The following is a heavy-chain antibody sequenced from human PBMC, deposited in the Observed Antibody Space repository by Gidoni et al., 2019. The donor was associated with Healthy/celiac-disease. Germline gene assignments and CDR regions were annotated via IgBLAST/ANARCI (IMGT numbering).Heavy chain of an antibody. V-gene: IGHV1-69*01. D-gene: IGHD2-2*02. J-gene: IGHJ6*02. CDR2: IIPIFGTA. Sequence: QVQLVQSGAEVKKPGSSVKVSCKDSGGTLSSYAISWVRQAPGQGLEWMGGIIPIFGTANYAQKFQGRVTITADESTSTAYMELSSLRSEDTAVYYCARGNCSSTSCYNGMDVWGQGTTVTVSS. CDR1: GGTLSSYA. CDR3: ARGNCSSTSCYNGMDV.